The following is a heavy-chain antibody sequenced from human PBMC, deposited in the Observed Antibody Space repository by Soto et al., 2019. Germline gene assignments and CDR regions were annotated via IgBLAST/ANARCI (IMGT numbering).Heavy chain of an antibody. J-gene: IGHJ2*01. CDR2: INPSGGTT. Sequence: QVQLVQSGAEVKKPGASVKISCKASGYSFTSYYMHWVRQAPGQGLEWMGIINPSGGTTRYAQKFQVRVTMTRDTSTSTVYMELSSLRSEDTAVYYCASYYDSSASDYWYFDLWGRGTLVTVSS. D-gene: IGHD3-22*01. CDR1: GYSFTSYY. V-gene: IGHV1-46*01. CDR3: ASYYDSSASDYWYFDL.